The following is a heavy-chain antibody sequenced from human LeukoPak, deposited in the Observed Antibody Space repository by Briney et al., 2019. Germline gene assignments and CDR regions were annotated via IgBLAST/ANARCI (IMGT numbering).Heavy chain of an antibody. CDR2: INPNSGGT. J-gene: IGHJ4*02. D-gene: IGHD6-13*01. CDR3: ARARRVRIAAAVWGVDY. Sequence: ASVKVSCKASGYSFTGYYMHWVRQAPGQGLERMGWINPNSGGTNYAQKFQGRVTMTRDTSISTAYMELSRLRSDDPAVYYCARARRVRIAAAVWGVDYWGQGTLVTVSS. CDR1: GYSFTGYY. V-gene: IGHV1-2*02.